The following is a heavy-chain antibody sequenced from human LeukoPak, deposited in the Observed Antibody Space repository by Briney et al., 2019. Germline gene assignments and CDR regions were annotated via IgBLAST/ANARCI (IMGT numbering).Heavy chain of an antibody. Sequence: PGGSLRLSCAASGFTLSDHYMDWVRQAPGKGLEWVALIYSGGTTNYADSVKGRFTISRDNSKNTLYLQMTNVRVEDTAVYYCARDPPGIAASVSGGWGQGTLVTVSS. CDR1: GFTLSDHY. CDR2: IYSGGTT. CDR3: ARDPPGIAASVSGG. D-gene: IGHD6-13*01. J-gene: IGHJ4*02. V-gene: IGHV3-53*01.